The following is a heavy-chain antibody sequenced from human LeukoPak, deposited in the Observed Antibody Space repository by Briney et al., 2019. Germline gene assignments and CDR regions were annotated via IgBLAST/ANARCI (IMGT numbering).Heavy chain of an antibody. D-gene: IGHD3-22*01. CDR3: ETYESSGYYRGWF. CDR2: IYHSGST. CDR1: GYSISSGYY. J-gene: IGHJ4*02. Sequence: SETLSLTCNVSGYSISSGYYWGWIRQPPGKGLEWIGSIYHSGSTYYNPSLKSRVTMSLDKSKNQFSLKLNSVTAADTALYYCETYESSGYYRGWFWGQGTLVTVSS. V-gene: IGHV4-38-2*02.